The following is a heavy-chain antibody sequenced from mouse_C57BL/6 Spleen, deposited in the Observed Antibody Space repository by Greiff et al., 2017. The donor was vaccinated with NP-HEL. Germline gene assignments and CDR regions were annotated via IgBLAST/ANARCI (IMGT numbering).Heavy chain of an antibody. CDR2: ISSGGDYI. CDR3: TRDYYGRGPMDY. V-gene: IGHV5-9-1*02. J-gene: IGHJ4*01. D-gene: IGHD1-1*01. CDR1: GFTSSSYA. Sequence: EVKLVESGEGLVKPGGSLKLSCAASGFTSSSYAMSWVRQTPEKRLVLVAYISSGGDYIYDAATVKGRFTISRDNARNTLYLQMSSLKSEDTAMYYCTRDYYGRGPMDYWGQGTSVTVSS.